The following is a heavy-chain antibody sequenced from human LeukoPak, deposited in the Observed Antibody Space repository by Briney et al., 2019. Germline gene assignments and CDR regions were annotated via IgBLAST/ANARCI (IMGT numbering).Heavy chain of an antibody. Sequence: GGSLRLSCAASGFTFSSYSMNWVRQAPGKGLEWVSSISSSSSYIYYADSVKGRFTISRDNAKNSLYLQMNSLRAEDTAVYYCARELDSGSYGAYFDYWGQGTLVTVSS. CDR3: ARELDSGSYGAYFDY. V-gene: IGHV3-21*01. CDR2: ISSSSSYI. D-gene: IGHD1-26*01. J-gene: IGHJ4*02. CDR1: GFTFSSYS.